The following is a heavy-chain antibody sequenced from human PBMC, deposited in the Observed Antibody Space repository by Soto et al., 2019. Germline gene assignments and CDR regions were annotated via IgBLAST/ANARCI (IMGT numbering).Heavy chain of an antibody. D-gene: IGHD4-4*01. CDR3: ARNRYSNLPSLPY. CDR1: VDSISSSGHH. Sequence: PXDTLSLTCTFSVDSISSSGHHCAWIRQAPGKGLEWVGTISSGGTTFYDLSVEGRVAISVDTSKNFFSLRLTSVTAADTAVYYCARNRYSNLPSLPYWGQGTLVTVSS. J-gene: IGHJ4*02. CDR2: ISSGGTT. V-gene: IGHV4-39*02.